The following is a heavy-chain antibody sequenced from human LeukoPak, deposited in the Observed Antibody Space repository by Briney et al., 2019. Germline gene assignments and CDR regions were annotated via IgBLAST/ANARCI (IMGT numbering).Heavy chain of an antibody. CDR2: FSHRGGS. V-gene: IGHV4-38-2*02. J-gene: IGHJ2*01. CDR1: GYSLSSGFF. CDR3: VRLSVVSPHRYFDL. Sequence: SETLSLTCTVSGYSLSSGFFCDWIRQSPGKGLEWIGSFSHRGGSYHNPSLKSRVTISVDTSKNQFSLKLSSVTAADTAVYYCVRLSVVSPHRYFDLWGRGTLVTVSS. D-gene: IGHD4-23*01.